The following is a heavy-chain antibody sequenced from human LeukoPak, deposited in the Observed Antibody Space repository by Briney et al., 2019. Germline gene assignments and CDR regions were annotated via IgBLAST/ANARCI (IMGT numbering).Heavy chain of an antibody. CDR1: GFTFSDYY. Sequence: PGGSLRLSCAASGFTFSDYYMSWICQAPGEGLEWVSYISSSGSTIYYADSVKGRFTISRDNAKNSLYPQMNSLRAEDTAVYYCARDAPPSYYYDSSGYYLDYWGQGTLVTVSS. D-gene: IGHD3-22*01. J-gene: IGHJ4*02. V-gene: IGHV3-11*01. CDR3: ARDAPPSYYYDSSGYYLDY. CDR2: ISSSGSTI.